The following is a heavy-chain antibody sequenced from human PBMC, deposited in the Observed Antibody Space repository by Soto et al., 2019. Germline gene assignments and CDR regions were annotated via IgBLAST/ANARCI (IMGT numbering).Heavy chain of an antibody. CDR2: IYYSGST. D-gene: IGHD3-22*01. V-gene: IGHV4-59*01. CDR1: GGSISSYY. J-gene: IGHJ6*02. CDR3: AGQYYYDSSGYYDYYYYGMDV. Sequence: PSETLSLTCTVSGGSISSYYWSWIRQPPGKGLEWIGYIYYSGSTNYNPSLKSRVTISVDTSKNQFSLKLSSVTAADTAVYYCAGQYYYDSSGYYDYYYYGMDVSGQGTTVTVSS.